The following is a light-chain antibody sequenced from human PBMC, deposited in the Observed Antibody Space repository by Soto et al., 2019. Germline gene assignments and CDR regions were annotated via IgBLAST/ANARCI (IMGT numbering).Light chain of an antibody. CDR2: DAS. CDR3: QQRSDWPPIT. J-gene: IGKJ5*01. Sequence: EIVLTQSPATLSLSPGERATLSCRASQSVSRYLAWYQQKPGQAPMLLIYDASTRATGIPARFSGSGSGTDFTLTISSLEPEDFAVYYCQQRSDWPPITFGQGTRLEIK. V-gene: IGKV3-11*01. CDR1: QSVSRY.